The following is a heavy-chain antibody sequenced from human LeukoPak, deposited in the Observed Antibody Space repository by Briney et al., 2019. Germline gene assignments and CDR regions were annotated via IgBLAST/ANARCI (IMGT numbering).Heavy chain of an antibody. CDR3: ARAHVVVNALVFFQH. J-gene: IGHJ1*01. Sequence: PGGSLGLSCAASGFTFTNYAMHWVRQAPGKGLEWVALMSYDGNDKYYADSVKGRFTISRDNSKNTLYLQMNSLRTDDSAVYYCARAHVVVNALVFFQHWVQGTRIAVSS. CDR1: GFTFTNYA. CDR2: MSYDGNDK. V-gene: IGHV3-30*04. D-gene: IGHD3-22*01.